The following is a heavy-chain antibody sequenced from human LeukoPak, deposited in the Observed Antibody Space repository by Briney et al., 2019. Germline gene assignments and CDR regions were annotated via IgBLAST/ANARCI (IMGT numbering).Heavy chain of an antibody. Sequence: PSQTLSLTCTVSGGSISRADYYWSWIRQPPEKGLEWIGYIYYSGSTYYNPSLKSRATISVDTSKNQFSLKLSSVTAADTAVYYCARDSDFWSGYYYFDYWGQGTLVTVSS. D-gene: IGHD3-3*01. CDR3: ARDSDFWSGYYYFDY. CDR1: GGSISRADYY. CDR2: IYYSGST. J-gene: IGHJ4*02. V-gene: IGHV4-30-4*08.